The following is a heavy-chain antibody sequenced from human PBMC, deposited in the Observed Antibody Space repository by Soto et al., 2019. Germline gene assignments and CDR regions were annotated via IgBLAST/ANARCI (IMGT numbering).Heavy chain of an antibody. CDR3: AHTHPRICFGEFDP. D-gene: IGHD3-10*01. J-gene: IGHJ5*02. CDR1: GFSLTTRGVG. Sequence: QFTLKESGPTLVKPTQTLTLTCTCSGFSLTTRGVGVGWIRQPPGKAPEWLAVIYWNDDKRYSPSLKSRLAITKDTSKNHVVLTMTNMDPVDTATYFCAHTHPRICFGEFDPWGQGTLVIVSS. V-gene: IGHV2-5*01. CDR2: IYWNDDK.